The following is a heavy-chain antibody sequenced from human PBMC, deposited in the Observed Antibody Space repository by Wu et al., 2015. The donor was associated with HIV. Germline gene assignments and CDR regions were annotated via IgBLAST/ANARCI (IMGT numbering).Heavy chain of an antibody. J-gene: IGHJ6*03. D-gene: IGHD2-8*02. CDR1: GYTFTGYY. V-gene: IGHV1-2*02. CDR3: ARDPGGPYYYYMDV. CDR2: INPKSGGT. Sequence: QVQLVQSGAEVKKPGASVKVSCKASGYTFTGYYIHWVRQAPGQGLEWMGGINPKSGGTNYAQKFQGRVTMTRDTSIRTAYMELSRLRSDDTAVYYCARDPGGPYYYYMDVWGKGTTVTVSS.